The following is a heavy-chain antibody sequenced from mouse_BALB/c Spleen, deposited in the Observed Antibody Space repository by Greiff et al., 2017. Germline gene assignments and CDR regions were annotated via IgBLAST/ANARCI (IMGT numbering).Heavy chain of an antibody. V-gene: IGHV2-9*02. J-gene: IGHJ2*01. CDR2: IWAGGST. Sequence: VMLVESGPGLVAPSQSLSITCTVSGFSLTSYGVHWVRQPPGKGLEWLGVIWAGGSTNYNSALMSRLSISKDNSKSQVFLKMNSLQTDDTAMYYCATHYYGSRTLDYWGQGTTLTVSS. D-gene: IGHD1-1*01. CDR1: GFSLTSYG. CDR3: ATHYYGSRTLDY.